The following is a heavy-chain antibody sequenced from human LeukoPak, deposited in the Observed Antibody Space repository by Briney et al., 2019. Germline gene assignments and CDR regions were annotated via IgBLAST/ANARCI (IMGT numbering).Heavy chain of an antibody. CDR2: ISGSGGST. CDR3: AKELIVVVPAAAYGMDV. Sequence: GGSLRLSCAASGFTFSSYAMSWVRQAPGKGLEWVSAISGSGGSTCYADSVKGRFTISRDNSKNTLYLQMNSLRAEDTAVYYCAKELIVVVPAAAYGMDVWGKGTTVTVSS. V-gene: IGHV3-23*01. CDR1: GFTFSSYA. D-gene: IGHD2-2*01. J-gene: IGHJ6*04.